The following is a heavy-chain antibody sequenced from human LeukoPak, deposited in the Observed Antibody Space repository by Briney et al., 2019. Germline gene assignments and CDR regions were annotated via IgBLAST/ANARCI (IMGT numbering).Heavy chain of an antibody. D-gene: IGHD3-22*01. CDR1: GGSISSSSYY. CDR2: IYYSGST. CDR3: ARGLRGYYDSSGYVDI. Sequence: PSETLSLTCTVSGGSISSSSYYWGWIRQPPGKGLEWIGSIYYSGSTYYNPSLKSRVTISVDTSKNQFSLKLSSVTAADAAVYYCARGLRGYYDSSGYVDIWGQGTMVTASS. J-gene: IGHJ3*02. V-gene: IGHV4-39*01.